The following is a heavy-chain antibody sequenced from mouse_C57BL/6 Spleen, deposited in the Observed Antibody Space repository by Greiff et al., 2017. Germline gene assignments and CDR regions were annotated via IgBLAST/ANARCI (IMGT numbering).Heavy chain of an antibody. V-gene: IGHV1-80*01. CDR2: IYPGDGDT. CDR3: ARRGTVVEGMDY. CDR1: GYAFSSYW. Sequence: QVQLKQSGAELVKPGASVTITCKASGYAFSSYWMNWVKQRPGKGLEWIGQIYPGDGDTNYNGKFNGKTTLTGDKSSSTADMQLSNLTSEDSAVYFCARRGTVVEGMDYWGQGTSVTVSS. J-gene: IGHJ4*01. D-gene: IGHD1-1*01.